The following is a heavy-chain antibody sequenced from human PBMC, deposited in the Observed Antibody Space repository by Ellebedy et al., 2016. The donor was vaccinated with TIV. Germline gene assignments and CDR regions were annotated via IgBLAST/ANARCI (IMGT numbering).Heavy chain of an antibody. CDR1: GFTFCDYV. Sequence: GGSLRLXCAASGFTFCDYVMHWVRQAPGRGPEWVAVISFAGSHRHYTDSVQGRFTVSRDNSLNTLYLQMDSLTSEDTAVYYCARLMEVATVVYYYGMDVWGQGTTVTVSS. J-gene: IGHJ6*02. CDR2: ISFAGSHR. V-gene: IGHV3-30-3*01. CDR3: ARLMEVATVVYYYGMDV. D-gene: IGHD5-24*01.